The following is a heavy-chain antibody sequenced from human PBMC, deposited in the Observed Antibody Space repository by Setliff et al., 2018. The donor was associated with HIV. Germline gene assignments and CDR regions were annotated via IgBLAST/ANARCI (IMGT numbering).Heavy chain of an antibody. CDR3: ATHTLNNAFGL. Sequence: GESLKISCRGSGYSFTNSWIGWVRQMPGKGLEWMGIIHPSDSHTTYSPSFQGQVTISVDTSVSTAYLQWSSLKASDTAMYFCATHTLNNAFGLWGQGTMVTVSS. CDR1: GYSFTNSW. V-gene: IGHV5-51*01. J-gene: IGHJ3*01. CDR2: IHPSDSHT.